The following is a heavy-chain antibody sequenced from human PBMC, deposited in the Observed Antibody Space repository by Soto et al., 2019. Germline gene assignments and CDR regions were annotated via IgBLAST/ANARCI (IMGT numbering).Heavy chain of an antibody. D-gene: IGHD6-13*01. J-gene: IGHJ5*02. V-gene: IGHV1-69*13. CDR1: GGTFSSYA. CDR3: ASSGYSSSWYVRDWFDP. Sequence: SVKVSCKASGGTFSSYAISWVRQAPGQGLEWMGGIIPIFGTADYAQKFQGRVTITADESTSTAYMELSSLRSEDTAVYYCASSGYSSSWYVRDWFDPWGKGTLVTVSS. CDR2: IIPIFGTA.